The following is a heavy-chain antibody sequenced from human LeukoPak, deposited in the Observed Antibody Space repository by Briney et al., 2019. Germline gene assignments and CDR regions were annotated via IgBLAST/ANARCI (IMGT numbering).Heavy chain of an antibody. CDR3: ARSLRIQLWSANFDY. Sequence: GASVKVSCKASGYTFTSYGISWVRQAPGQGLEWMGWISAYNGNTNYAQKLQGRVTMTTDTSTSTAYMELRSLRSGDTAVYYCARSLRIQLWSANFDYWGQGTLVTVSS. CDR2: ISAYNGNT. D-gene: IGHD5-18*01. J-gene: IGHJ4*02. CDR1: GYTFTSYG. V-gene: IGHV1-18*01.